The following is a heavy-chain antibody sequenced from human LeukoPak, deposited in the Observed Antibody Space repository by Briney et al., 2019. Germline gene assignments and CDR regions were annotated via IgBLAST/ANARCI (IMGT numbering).Heavy chain of an antibody. CDR3: ARGMDADYDFWSGYPYYFDY. V-gene: IGHV3-21*01. CDR2: ISSSSSYI. Sequence: KTGGSLRLSCAASGFTFSSYSMNWVRQAPGKGLEWVSSISSSSSYIYYAGSVKGRFTISRENAKNSLYLQMNSLRAEDTAVYYCARGMDADYDFWSGYPYYFDYWGQGTLVTVSS. D-gene: IGHD3-3*01. CDR1: GFTFSSYS. J-gene: IGHJ4*02.